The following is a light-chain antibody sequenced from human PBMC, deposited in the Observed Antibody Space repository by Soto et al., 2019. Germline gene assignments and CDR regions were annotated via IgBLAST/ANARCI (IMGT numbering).Light chain of an antibody. CDR3: QQRSNWPRT. J-gene: IGKJ1*01. CDR2: GTS. CDR1: QSISTTY. V-gene: IGKV3D-20*02. Sequence: EIVVTQSPGTLSLSPGERATLSCRASQSISTTYLAWYQQRPGQAPRLLIYGTSSRATGIPDRFSGSGSATDFTLTISSLEPEDFAVYYCQQRSNWPRTFGQGTKVDIK.